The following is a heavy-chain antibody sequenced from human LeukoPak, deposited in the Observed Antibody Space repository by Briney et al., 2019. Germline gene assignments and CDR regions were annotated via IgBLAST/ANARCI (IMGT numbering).Heavy chain of an antibody. CDR3: ARVRGRFGESNPFDY. Sequence: PSETLSLTRTVSGGSISSYYWSWIRQPPGKGLEWIGYIYYSGSTDYNPSLKSRVTISVDTSKNQFSLKLSSVTAADTAVYYCARVRGRFGESNPFDYWGQGTLVTVSS. CDR2: IYYSGST. CDR1: GGSISSYY. J-gene: IGHJ4*02. D-gene: IGHD3-10*01. V-gene: IGHV4-59*01.